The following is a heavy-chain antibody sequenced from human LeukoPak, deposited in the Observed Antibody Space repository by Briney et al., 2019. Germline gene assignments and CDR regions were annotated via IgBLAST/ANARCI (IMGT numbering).Heavy chain of an antibody. Sequence: ASVKVSCKASGYTLTSYGISWVRQAPGQGLEWMGWISAYNGNTNYAQKLQGRVTMTTETSTSTAYMELRSLRSDDTAVYYCAREGYYDSSGDYYYYGMDVWGQGTTVTVSS. D-gene: IGHD3-22*01. CDR2: ISAYNGNT. CDR3: AREGYYDSSGDYYYYGMDV. V-gene: IGHV1-18*01. CDR1: GYTLTSYG. J-gene: IGHJ6*02.